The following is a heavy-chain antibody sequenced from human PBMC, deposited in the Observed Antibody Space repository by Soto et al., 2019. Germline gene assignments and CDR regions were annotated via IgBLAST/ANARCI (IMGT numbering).Heavy chain of an antibody. D-gene: IGHD3-10*01. Sequence: EVQLLESGGGLVQPGGSLRLSCAASGFTFSSYAMSWVRQAPGKGLEWVSAISGSGGSTYYADSVKGRFTISRDNSKNTLYLQMNSLRAEDTAVYYCAKDSGGIGVTMVRGVFLNWGQGTLVTVSS. V-gene: IGHV3-23*01. J-gene: IGHJ4*02. CDR3: AKDSGGIGVTMVRGVFLN. CDR2: ISGSGGST. CDR1: GFTFSSYA.